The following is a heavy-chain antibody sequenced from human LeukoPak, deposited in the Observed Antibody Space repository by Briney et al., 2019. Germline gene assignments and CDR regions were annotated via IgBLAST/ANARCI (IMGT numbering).Heavy chain of an antibody. Sequence: GGSLRLSCAASGFTVSSNYMSWVRQAPGKGLEWVSVIYSGGSTYYADSVKGRFTISRDNSKNTLYLQMNSLRAEDTAVYDCARDRIDSEGRDYWGQGTLVTVSS. D-gene: IGHD2-15*01. CDR2: IYSGGST. CDR3: ARDRIDSEGRDY. CDR1: GFTVSSNY. J-gene: IGHJ4*02. V-gene: IGHV3-53*01.